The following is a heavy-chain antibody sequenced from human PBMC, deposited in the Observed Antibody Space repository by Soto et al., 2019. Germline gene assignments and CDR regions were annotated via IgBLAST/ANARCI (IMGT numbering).Heavy chain of an antibody. V-gene: IGHV4-30-4*01. CDR3: ARLRSSGYDVDY. Sequence: QVQLQESGPGLVKPSQTLSLTYTVSGGSISSGDYYWSWIRQPPGKGLEWIGYIYYSGSTYYNPSLKSRVTLSVDASKNQFSLKLSSVTAADTAVYYCARLRSSGYDVDYWGQGTLVTVSS. CDR2: IYYSGST. D-gene: IGHD5-12*01. CDR1: GGSISSGDYY. J-gene: IGHJ4*02.